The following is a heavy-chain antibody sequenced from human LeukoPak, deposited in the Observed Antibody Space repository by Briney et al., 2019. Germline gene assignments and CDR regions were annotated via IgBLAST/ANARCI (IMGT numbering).Heavy chain of an antibody. CDR2: IYYSGST. CDR1: GGSVSSGSYY. Sequence: SETLSLTCTVSGGSVSSGSYYWSWIRQPPGKGLEWIGYIYYSGSTNYNPSLKSRVTISVDTSKNQFSLKLSSVTAADTAVYYCARGSDYVWRSYRYYFTTGAREPWSPSPQ. J-gene: IGHJ4*02. D-gene: IGHD3-16*02. CDR3: ARGSDYVWRSYRYYFTT. V-gene: IGHV4-61*01.